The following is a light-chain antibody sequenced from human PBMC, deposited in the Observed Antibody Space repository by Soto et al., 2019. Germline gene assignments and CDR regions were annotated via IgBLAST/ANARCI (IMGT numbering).Light chain of an antibody. Sequence: EIVLTQSPATLSLSPGERATLSCRASQSVSSYLAWYQQKPGQAPRLLIYDASTRATGIPARFSGSGSGTDFTLTISGLQPEDFIVYYCQQLSKSLSTFGQVTKVDIK. J-gene: IGKJ1*01. CDR3: QQLSKSLST. CDR2: DAS. CDR1: QSVSSY. V-gene: IGKV3-11*01.